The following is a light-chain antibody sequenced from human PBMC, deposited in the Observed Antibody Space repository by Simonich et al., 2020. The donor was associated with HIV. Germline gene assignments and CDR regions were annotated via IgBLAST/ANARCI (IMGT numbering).Light chain of an antibody. CDR2: GAS. J-gene: IGKJ5*01. V-gene: IGKV3-15*01. CDR3: QQYYSAPIT. Sequence: EIVMTQSPATLSVSPGERATPPCRASQSVSSNFAWYQQKHGQAPRLLIYGASTRATVIPARLSGSGSGTEFTLTISSLQAEDVAVYYCQQYYSAPITFGQGTRLEI. CDR1: QSVSSN.